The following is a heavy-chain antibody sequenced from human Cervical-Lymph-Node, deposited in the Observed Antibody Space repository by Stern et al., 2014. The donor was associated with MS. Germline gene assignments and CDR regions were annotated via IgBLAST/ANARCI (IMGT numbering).Heavy chain of an antibody. CDR3: ARTLGYGGNPLVHFDY. D-gene: IGHD4-23*01. CDR1: GYTFTSYY. V-gene: IGHV1-46*01. J-gene: IGHJ4*02. Sequence: VQLVESGAEVKKPGASVRVSCKTSGYTFTSYYMHWVRQAPGQGLEWMGIINPSGGSTSYAQKFQGRVAMTRDTSTSTVYMELSSLRSEDTAVYYGARTLGYGGNPLVHFDYWGQGTLVTVSS. CDR2: INPSGGST.